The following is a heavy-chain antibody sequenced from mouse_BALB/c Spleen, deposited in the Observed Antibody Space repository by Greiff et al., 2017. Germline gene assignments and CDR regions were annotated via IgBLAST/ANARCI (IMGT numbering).Heavy chain of an antibody. D-gene: IGHD1-1*01. CDR2: IDPENGDT. CDR1: GFNIKDYY. Sequence: EVMLVESGAELVRSGASVKLSCTASGFNIKDYYMHWVKQRPEQGLEWIGWIDPENGDTEYAPKFQGKATMTADTSSNTAYLQLSSLTSEDTAVYYCNAYYYGSSPYYYAMDYWGQGTSVTVSS. V-gene: IGHV14-4*02. J-gene: IGHJ4*01. CDR3: NAYYYGSSPYYYAMDY.